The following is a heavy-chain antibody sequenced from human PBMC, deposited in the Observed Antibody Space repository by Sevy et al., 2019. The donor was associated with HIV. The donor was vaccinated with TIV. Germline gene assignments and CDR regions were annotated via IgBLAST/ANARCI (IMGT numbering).Heavy chain of an antibody. CDR1: GFTFSSFG. J-gene: IGHJ4*02. D-gene: IGHD3-22*01. CDR3: ARESYFYDTTTFPENDY. V-gene: IGHV3-48*01. CDR2: ISHSTNTR. Sequence: GGSLRLSCAASGFTFSSFGMNWVRQAPGKGLEWISYISHSTNTRLYAASVTGRFSISRDNARNSLYLQMNSLRAEDTTVYYCARESYFYDTTTFPENDYWGRGTLVTVSP.